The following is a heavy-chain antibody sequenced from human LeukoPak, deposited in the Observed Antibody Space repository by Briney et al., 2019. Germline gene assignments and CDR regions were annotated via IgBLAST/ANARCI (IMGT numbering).Heavy chain of an antibody. CDR1: GYTFTSYV. J-gene: IGHJ4*02. CDR3: ARDRASGIVDY. V-gene: IGHV1-18*01. CDR2: ISPYNGNT. D-gene: IGHD6-13*01. Sequence: ASVKVSCKASGYTFTSYVINWVRQAPGQGLEWMGWISPYNGNTNYAQKLQGTVTMTTDTSTSTAYMELRSLRSHVTAVYYCARDRASGIVDYWGQGTLVTVSS.